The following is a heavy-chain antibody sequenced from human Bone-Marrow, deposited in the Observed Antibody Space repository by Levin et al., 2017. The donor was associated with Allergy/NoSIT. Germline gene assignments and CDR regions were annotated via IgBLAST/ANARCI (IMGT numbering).Heavy chain of an antibody. Sequence: SVKVSCKASGGTFSSYAISWVRQAPGQGLEWMGGIIPIFGTANYAQKFQGRVTITADESTSTAYMELSSLRSEDTAVYYCARGGYFDLPIFSYDYYGMDVWGQGTTVTVSS. D-gene: IGHD3-9*01. CDR1: GGTFSSYA. CDR2: IIPIFGTA. CDR3: ARGGYFDLPIFSYDYYGMDV. J-gene: IGHJ6*02. V-gene: IGHV1-69*13.